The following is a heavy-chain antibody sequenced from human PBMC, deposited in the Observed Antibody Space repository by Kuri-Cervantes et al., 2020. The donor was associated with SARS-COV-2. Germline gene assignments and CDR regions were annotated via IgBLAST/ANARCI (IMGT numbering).Heavy chain of an antibody. J-gene: IGHJ4*02. V-gene: IGHV3-53*01. CDR3: TIGYCSSTGCYRPYYFDY. D-gene: IGHD2-2*02. CDR2: IYSGGST. Sequence: GESLKISCAASGFTVSSNYMSWVRQAPGKGLEWVSVIYSGGSTYYADSVKGRFTISRDDSKSIAYLQMNSLKTEDTAVYYCTIGYCSSTGCYRPYYFDYWGQGTLVTVSS. CDR1: GFTVSSNY.